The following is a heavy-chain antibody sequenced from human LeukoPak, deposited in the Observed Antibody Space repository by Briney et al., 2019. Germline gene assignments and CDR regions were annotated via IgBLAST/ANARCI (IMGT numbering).Heavy chain of an antibody. CDR2: IYYSGST. J-gene: IGHJ3*02. CDR1: GGPISSGDYY. Sequence: PSQTLSLTCTVSGGPISSGDYYWSWIRQPPGKGLEWIGYIYYSGSTNYNPSLKSRVTISVDTSKNQFSLKLSSVTAADTAVYYCARENWTDAFDIWGQGTMVTVSS. V-gene: IGHV4-61*08. CDR3: ARENWTDAFDI. D-gene: IGHD1-1*01.